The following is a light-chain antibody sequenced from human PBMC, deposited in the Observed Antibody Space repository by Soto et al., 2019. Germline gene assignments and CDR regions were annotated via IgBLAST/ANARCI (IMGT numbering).Light chain of an antibody. V-gene: IGLV2-23*02. J-gene: IGLJ1*01. CDR3: DSYAGSSTYV. CDR1: SSDVGTYNL. CDR2: EVN. Sequence: QSVLTQPASVSGSLGQSITISCTGTSSDVGTYNLVSWYQQLPDKAPKLIIHEVNKRPSGVSTRFSGSKSGNTASLTISGLQAEDDADYHCDSYAGSSTYVGGTRTTV.